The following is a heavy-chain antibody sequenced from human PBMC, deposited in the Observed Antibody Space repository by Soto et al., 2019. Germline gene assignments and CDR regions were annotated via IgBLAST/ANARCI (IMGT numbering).Heavy chain of an antibody. CDR1: GFTFRNYA. V-gene: IGHV3-30-3*01. CDR2: ISYDGSNK. CDR3: ARGGGYDFWSGYPFDY. J-gene: IGHJ4*02. Sequence: QVQLVESGGGVVQPGRSLRLSCAASGFTFRNYAMRWVRQAPGKGLEWVAVISYDGSNKYYADSVKGRFTISRDNSKNTLYLQMNSLRAEDTAVYYCARGGGYDFWSGYPFDYWGQGTLVTVSS. D-gene: IGHD3-3*01.